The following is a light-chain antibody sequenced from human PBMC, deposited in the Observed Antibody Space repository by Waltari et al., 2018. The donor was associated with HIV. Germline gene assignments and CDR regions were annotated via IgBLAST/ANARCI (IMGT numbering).Light chain of an antibody. CDR2: TAS. J-gene: IGKJ3*01. V-gene: IGKV1-39*01. CDR3: QQSYSYPLT. Sequence: DIQMSQSPSSLSASVGARVTISCRTSQSISTSLNWYQQKRGKAPELLIHTASTLQTGVPSRFSGSGSGTDFTLTISSLQVEDFATYYCQQSYSYPLTFGPGTKVDIK. CDR1: QSISTS.